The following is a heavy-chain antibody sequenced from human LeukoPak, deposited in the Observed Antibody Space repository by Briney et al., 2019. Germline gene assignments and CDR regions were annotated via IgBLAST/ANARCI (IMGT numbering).Heavy chain of an antibody. CDR2: VSGSGGAT. CDR1: GFTFNNYA. CDR3: AKNRGGTYKYYMDV. D-gene: IGHD1-1*01. Sequence: GGSLRLSCAASGFTFNNYAMSWVRQAPGMGLEWLSYVSGSGGATYYAASVKGRFTISRDKSKNTVYLQMGSLRAEDTAVYYCAKNRGGTYKYYMDVWGNGTTVTVSS. J-gene: IGHJ6*03. V-gene: IGHV3-23*01.